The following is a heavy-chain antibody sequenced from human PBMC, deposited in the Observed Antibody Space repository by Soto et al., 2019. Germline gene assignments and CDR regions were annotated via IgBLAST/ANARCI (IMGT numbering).Heavy chain of an antibody. CDR2: ISGSGGST. CDR1: GFTFSSYA. D-gene: IGHD6-13*01. CDR3: ARDVFLGSSSLYPAASDI. V-gene: IGHV3-23*01. J-gene: IGHJ3*02. Sequence: PGGSLRLSCAASGFTFSSYAMSWVRQAPGKGLEWVSAISGSGGSTYYADSVKGRFTISRDNSKNTLYLQMNSLRAEDTAVYYCARDVFLGSSSLYPAASDIWRQGTMVT.